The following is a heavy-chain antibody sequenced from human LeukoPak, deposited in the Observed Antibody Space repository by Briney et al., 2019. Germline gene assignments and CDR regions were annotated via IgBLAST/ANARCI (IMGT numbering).Heavy chain of an antibody. J-gene: IGHJ4*02. CDR2: INPNSGGT. CDR3: ARVYYYDSSGYYYFDY. Sequence: ASVKVSCKASGYTFTSYYMHWVRQAPGQGLEWMGWINPNSGGTSYAQKFQARVTMTRDTSISTAYMELSSLRSDDTAVYCCARVYYYDSSGYYYFDYWGEGTLVTVSS. V-gene: IGHV1-2*02. CDR1: GYTFTSYY. D-gene: IGHD3-22*01.